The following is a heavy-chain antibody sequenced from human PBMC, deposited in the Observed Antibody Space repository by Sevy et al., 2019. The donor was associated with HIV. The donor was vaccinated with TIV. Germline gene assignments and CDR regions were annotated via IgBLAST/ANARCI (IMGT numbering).Heavy chain of an antibody. D-gene: IGHD3-22*01. Sequence: GGSLRLSCSASGFTFSSYAMHWVRQAPGKGLEYVSAISSNGGSTYYADSVKGRFTISRDISKNTLYLQMSSLRAEETAVYYCVKGPITMIVVPQSYFDYWGQGTLVTVSS. V-gene: IGHV3-64D*06. J-gene: IGHJ4*02. CDR3: VKGPITMIVVPQSYFDY. CDR1: GFTFSSYA. CDR2: ISSNGGST.